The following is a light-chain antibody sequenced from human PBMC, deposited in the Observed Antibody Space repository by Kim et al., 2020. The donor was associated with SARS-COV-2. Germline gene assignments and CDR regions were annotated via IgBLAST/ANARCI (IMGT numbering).Light chain of an antibody. J-gene: IGLJ1*01. CDR3: QAWDSSTYV. CDR1: KLGDKY. Sequence: GSPGQTAIITCSGDKLGDKYACWYQQKPGQSPVLVIYQDSKRPSGIPERFSGSNSGNTATLTISGTQAMDEADYYCQAWDSSTYVFGTGTKVTVL. V-gene: IGLV3-1*01. CDR2: QDS.